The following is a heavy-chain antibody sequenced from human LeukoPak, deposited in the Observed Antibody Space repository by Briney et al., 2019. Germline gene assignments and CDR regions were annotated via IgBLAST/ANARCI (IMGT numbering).Heavy chain of an antibody. V-gene: IGHV3-23*01. CDR1: GFTFSSHA. Sequence: GGSLRLSCAASGFTFSSHAMSWVRQAPGKGLEWVSAMSSSDDGRYYAASVRGRFTISRDTSRSTLYLQMNSLRAEDAAVYYCAKAPVTSCRGAFCYPFDYWGQGTLVTVSS. J-gene: IGHJ4*02. CDR2: MSSSDDGR. D-gene: IGHD2-15*01. CDR3: AKAPVTSCRGAFCYPFDY.